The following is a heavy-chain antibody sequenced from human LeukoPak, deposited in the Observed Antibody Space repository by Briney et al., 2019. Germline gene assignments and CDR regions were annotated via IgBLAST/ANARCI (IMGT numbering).Heavy chain of an antibody. J-gene: IGHJ6*02. CDR2: INHSGST. D-gene: IGHD3-22*01. V-gene: IGHV4-34*01. CDR1: GGSFSGYY. Sequence: SETLSLTCAVYGGSFSGYYWSWLRQPPGKGLEWIGEINHSGSTNYNPSLKSRVTISVDTSKNQFSLKLSSVTAADTAVYYCARGFYYDSSGYPMDVWGQGTTVTVSS. CDR3: ARGFYYDSSGYPMDV.